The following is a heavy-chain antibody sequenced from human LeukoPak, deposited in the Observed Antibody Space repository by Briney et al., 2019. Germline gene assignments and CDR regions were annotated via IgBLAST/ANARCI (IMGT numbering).Heavy chain of an antibody. CDR2: MSSSGGTI. CDR1: GFTFSDYY. CDR3: ARDGIAVAGTVGHAFDI. Sequence: PGGSLSLSCSASGFTFSDYYMTWIRQAPGKGLEWISYMSSSGGTIDYADSVKGRFTISRDNAKNSLYLQMNSLRAEDTAVYYCARDGIAVAGTVGHAFDIWGQGTMVTVSS. D-gene: IGHD6-19*01. J-gene: IGHJ3*02. V-gene: IGHV3-11*04.